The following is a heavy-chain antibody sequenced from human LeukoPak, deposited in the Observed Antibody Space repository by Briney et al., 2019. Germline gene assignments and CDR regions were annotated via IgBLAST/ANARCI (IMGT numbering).Heavy chain of an antibody. Sequence: GGSLRLSCAASGFTVRNKYMSWVRQAPGRGLEWVSVIYSGGSTYYADSVKGRFSISRDKSKNTLYLQMNSLRAEDTALYYCAREMYCSGGSCYGDAFDIWGQGTMVTASS. J-gene: IGHJ3*02. V-gene: IGHV3-66*01. CDR1: GFTVRNKY. D-gene: IGHD2-15*01. CDR3: AREMYCSGGSCYGDAFDI. CDR2: IYSGGST.